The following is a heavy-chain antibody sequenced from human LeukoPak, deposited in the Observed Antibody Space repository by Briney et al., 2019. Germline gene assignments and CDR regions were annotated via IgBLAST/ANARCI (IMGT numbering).Heavy chain of an antibody. D-gene: IGHD3-3*01. CDR2: NPNSGNT. CDR3: ARDYYDFWSGYYMDY. Sequence: NPNSGNTGYAQKFQGRVTMTRNTSISTAYMELSSLRSEDTAVYYCARDYYDFWSGYYMDYWGQGTLVTVSS. V-gene: IGHV1-8*01. J-gene: IGHJ4*02.